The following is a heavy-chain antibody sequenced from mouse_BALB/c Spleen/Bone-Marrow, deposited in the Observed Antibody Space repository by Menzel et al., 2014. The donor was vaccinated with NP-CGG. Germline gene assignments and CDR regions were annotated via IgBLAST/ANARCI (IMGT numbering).Heavy chain of an antibody. Sequence: QVRLQQSGPELVKPGASVKISCRASGYAFSSSWMNWVKQRPGQGLEWIGRIYPGDGDTNYNGKFKGKATLTADKSSSTAYMQLSSLTSVDSAVYFCARTYGSSYFVYWGQGTLVTVSA. CDR2: IYPGDGDT. CDR3: ARTYGSSYFVY. J-gene: IGHJ3*01. V-gene: IGHV1-82*01. CDR1: GYAFSSSW. D-gene: IGHD1-1*01.